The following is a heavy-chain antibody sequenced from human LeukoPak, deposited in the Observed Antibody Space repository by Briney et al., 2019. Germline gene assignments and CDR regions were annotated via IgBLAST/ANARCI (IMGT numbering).Heavy chain of an antibody. V-gene: IGHV3-74*01. CDR3: ARDGAYGSGSYSHFDY. CDR1: GFTFSSYW. Sequence: GGSLSLSCAASGFTFSSYWMHWVRHAPGKGLVWVSRINSDGSSTSYADSVKGRFTISRDNAKNTLYLQMNSLRAEDTAVYYCARDGAYGSGSYSHFDYWGQGTLVTVSS. D-gene: IGHD3-10*01. CDR2: INSDGSST. J-gene: IGHJ4*02.